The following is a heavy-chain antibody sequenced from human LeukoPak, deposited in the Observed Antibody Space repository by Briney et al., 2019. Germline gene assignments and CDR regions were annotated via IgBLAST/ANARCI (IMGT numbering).Heavy chain of an antibody. D-gene: IGHD2-15*01. CDR2: IHHSGGT. V-gene: IGHV4-34*01. J-gene: IGHJ3*02. Sequence: PSETLSLTCAVYGGSFSGWWSWIRQPPGKGLEWIGEIHHSGGTKYNPSLRSLDTISVDKSKRQISLKMTSVPAADTAIYYCASHNGWAFDIWGQGTVVTVSS. CDR3: ASHNGWAFDI. CDR1: GGSFSGW.